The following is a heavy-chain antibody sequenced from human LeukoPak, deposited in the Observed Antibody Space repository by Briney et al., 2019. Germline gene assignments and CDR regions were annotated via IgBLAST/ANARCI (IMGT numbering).Heavy chain of an antibody. V-gene: IGHV4-59*01. J-gene: IGHJ5*02. CDR3: ARDSDSSSWYSFRFDP. CDR2: IYYSGST. Sequence: SETLSLTCTVSGGSISSYYWSWIRQPQGKGLEWIGYIYYSGSTNYNPSLKSRVTISVDTSKNQFSLKLSSVTAADTAVYYCARDSDSSSWYSFRFDPWGQGTLVTVSS. D-gene: IGHD6-13*01. CDR1: GGSISSYY.